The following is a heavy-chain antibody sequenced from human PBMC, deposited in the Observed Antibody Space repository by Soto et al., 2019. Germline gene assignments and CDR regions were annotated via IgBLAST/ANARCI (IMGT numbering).Heavy chain of an antibody. D-gene: IGHD4-4*01. CDR1: GGSVSSGSYY. Sequence: SETLSLTCTVSGGSVSSGSYYWSWIRQPPGKGLEWIGYIYYSGSTNYNPSLKSRVTISVDTSKNQFSLKLSSVTAADTAVYYCPRGRDYSKLMTNYFDYWGQGTLVTVSS. CDR2: IYYSGST. CDR3: PRGRDYSKLMTNYFDY. J-gene: IGHJ4*02. V-gene: IGHV4-61*01.